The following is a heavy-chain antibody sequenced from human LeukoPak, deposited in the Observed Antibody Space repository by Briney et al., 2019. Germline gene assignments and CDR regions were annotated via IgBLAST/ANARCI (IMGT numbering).Heavy chain of an antibody. CDR3: ARVTLRDYYFDY. CDR2: IYYSGST. CDR1: GGSISSYY. D-gene: IGHD2-21*02. Sequence: SETLSLTCTVSGGSISSYYWSWIRQPPGKGLEWIGYIYYSGSTNYNPSLKSRVTISVDTSKNQFSLKLSSVTAADTAVYYCARVTLRDYYFDYWGQGTLVTVSS. J-gene: IGHJ4*02. V-gene: IGHV4-59*01.